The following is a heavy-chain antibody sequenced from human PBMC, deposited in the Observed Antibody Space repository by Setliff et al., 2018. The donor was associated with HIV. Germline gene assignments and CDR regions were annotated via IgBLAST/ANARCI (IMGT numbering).Heavy chain of an antibody. Sequence: ASVKVSCKASGFTFSDYYIHWVRQAPGQGLEWMGRISPNSDVTNYAQKFQGRVTMTRDTSIRTAYMEVSRLTSEDTAMYFCAGVPGGGGNWFDPWGQGTLVTVSS. CDR2: ISPNSDVT. V-gene: IGHV1-2*06. CDR3: AGVPGGGGNWFDP. J-gene: IGHJ5*02. CDR1: GFTFSDYY. D-gene: IGHD3-16*01.